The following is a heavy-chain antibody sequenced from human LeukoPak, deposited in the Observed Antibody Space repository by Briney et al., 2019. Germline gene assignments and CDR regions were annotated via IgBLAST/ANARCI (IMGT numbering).Heavy chain of an antibody. V-gene: IGHV2-70*11. CDR3: ARIGLTSRTVDY. CDR1: GFSLSTSGMC. J-gene: IGHJ4*02. D-gene: IGHD3-9*01. Sequence: ESGPTLVKPTQTLTPTCTFSGFSLSTSGMCASWIRQPPGKALEWLARIDWDDDKYYSTSLKTRLTISKDTSNNQVVLTMTNMDPVDTATYYCARIGLTSRTVDYWGQGTLVTVSS. CDR2: IDWDDDK.